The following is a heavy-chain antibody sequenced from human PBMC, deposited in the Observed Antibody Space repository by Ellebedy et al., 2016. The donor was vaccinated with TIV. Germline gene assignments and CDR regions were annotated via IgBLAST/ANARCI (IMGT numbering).Heavy chain of an antibody. CDR3: AKTLWFAELYWFDP. CDR2: TYYRSKWYN. J-gene: IGHJ5*02. D-gene: IGHD3-10*01. CDR1: GDSVSSNSAA. Sequence: SQTLSLTCAISGDSVSSNSAAWNWIRQSPSRGLERLGRTYYRSKWYNYYAVSVKSRITINPDTSKNQFSLHLNSVTPEDTAVYYCAKTLWFAELYWFDPWGQGTLVTVSS. V-gene: IGHV6-1*01.